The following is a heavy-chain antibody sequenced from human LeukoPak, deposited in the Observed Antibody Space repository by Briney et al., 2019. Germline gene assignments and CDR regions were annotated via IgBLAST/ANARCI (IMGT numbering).Heavy chain of an antibody. J-gene: IGHJ5*02. CDR3: ARSRQASGLFSA. Sequence: SETLSPTWTLSGYAIISGGISWTWIRQPPGKGLEWIGCIYDREPAHYTPSLKSRFTVSVARPKNQFFLNVTSLTAAVTAADYCARSRQASGLFSAWGQVTLVVVSS. CDR2: IYDREPA. CDR1: GYAIISGGIS. D-gene: IGHD3-10*01. V-gene: IGHV4-30-2*01.